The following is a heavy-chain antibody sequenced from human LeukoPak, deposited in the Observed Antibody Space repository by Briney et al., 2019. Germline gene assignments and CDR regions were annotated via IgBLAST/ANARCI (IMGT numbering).Heavy chain of an antibody. Sequence: ASVKVSCKASGYTFSGNFMHWVRQAPGQGLEWMGWINPNSGGTNYAQKFQGRVTMTRDTSISTAYMELSRLRSDDTAVYYCARDGAPGDTYGLLGIDSWGQGTLVTVSS. J-gene: IGHJ4*02. V-gene: IGHV1-2*02. CDR1: GYTFSGNF. CDR2: INPNSGGT. D-gene: IGHD5-18*01. CDR3: ARDGAPGDTYGLLGIDS.